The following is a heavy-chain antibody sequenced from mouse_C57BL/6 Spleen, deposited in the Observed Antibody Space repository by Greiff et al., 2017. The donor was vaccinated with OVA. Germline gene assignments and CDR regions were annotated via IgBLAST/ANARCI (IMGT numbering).Heavy chain of an antibody. CDR2: IYPGDGDT. CDR3: ARSTVVATRGFAY. V-gene: IGHV1-82*01. D-gene: IGHD1-1*01. Sequence: QVQLKESGPELVKPGASVKISCKASGYAFSSSWMNWVKQRPGKGLEWIGRIYPGDGDTNYNGKFKGKATLTADKSSSTAYMQLSSLTSEDSAVYFCARSTVVATRGFAYWGQGTLVTVSA. J-gene: IGHJ3*01. CDR1: GYAFSSSW.